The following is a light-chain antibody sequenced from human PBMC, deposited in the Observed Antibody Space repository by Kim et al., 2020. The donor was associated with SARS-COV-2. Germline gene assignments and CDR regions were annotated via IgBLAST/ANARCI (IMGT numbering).Light chain of an antibody. CDR1: QSINTY. V-gene: IGKV1-39*01. CDR3: QQSHIART. J-gene: IGKJ1*01. CDR2: GAS. Sequence: DIQMTQSPSSLSASVGDRVTISCRASQSINTYFNWYQHKPGKAPNLLIYGASNLQSGVPSRFSGSGSGTDFTLTISSLQPEDSATYYCQQSHIARTFGQGTKVDIK.